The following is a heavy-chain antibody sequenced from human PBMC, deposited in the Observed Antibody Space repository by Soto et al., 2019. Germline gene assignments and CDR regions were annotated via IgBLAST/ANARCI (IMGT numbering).Heavy chain of an antibody. CDR3: ARGGSGYTWFNEF. J-gene: IGHJ4*02. D-gene: IGHD3-22*01. CDR2: IIPVFQTA. V-gene: IGHV1-69*01. Sequence: QEQLVQSGAEVKKPGSSVKVSCKASVGLFSSYPISWVRQVPGQGLEWMGGIIPVFQTAYYTQRSQGRVTITAYESTNTAYMELSSLRSEDTAIYYCARGGSGYTWFNEFWGQGTLVTVSS. CDR1: VGLFSSYP.